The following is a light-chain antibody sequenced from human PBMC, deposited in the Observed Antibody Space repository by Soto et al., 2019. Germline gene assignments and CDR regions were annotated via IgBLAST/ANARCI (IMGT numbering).Light chain of an antibody. CDR2: DAF. CDR1: RSVSSSY. J-gene: IGKJ5*01. CDR3: QQRSNWPPIT. Sequence: IVLTQSPGTLPLFPGERATLSCRASRSVSSSYLAWYQQKPGQAPRLLIYDAFNRATGIPARFSGSGSGTDFTLTISSLEPEDFAVYYCQQRSNWPPITFGQGTRLEIK. V-gene: IGKV3D-20*02.